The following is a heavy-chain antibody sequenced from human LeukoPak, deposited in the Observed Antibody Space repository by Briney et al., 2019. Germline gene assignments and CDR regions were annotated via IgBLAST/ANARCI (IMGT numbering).Heavy chain of an antibody. CDR1: GGSFSGYY. CDR2: IYYSGNT. D-gene: IGHD6-19*01. J-gene: IGHJ5*02. V-gene: IGHV4-59*01. CDR3: ARLAVVGTKWFDP. Sequence: PSETLSLTCAVYGGSFSGYYWSWIRQPPGKGLEWIGYIYYSGNTNYNPSLKSRVTISVDTSKNQFSLKLSSVIAADTAVYYCARLAVVGTKWFDPWGQGTLVTVSS.